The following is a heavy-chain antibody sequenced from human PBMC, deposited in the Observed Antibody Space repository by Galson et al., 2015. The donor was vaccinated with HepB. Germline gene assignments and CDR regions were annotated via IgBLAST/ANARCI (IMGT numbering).Heavy chain of an antibody. D-gene: IGHD2-15*01. J-gene: IGHJ6*04. Sequence: QSGAEVKKPGESLRISWTGSGYSFTSYWISWVRQMHGKGLEWMGRIDPSDSYTNYSPSFQGHVTISADKSISTAYLQWSSLKASDTAMYYWARHRGCSGGSCYSRYYYGMDVWGKGTTVTVSS. CDR1: GYSFTSYW. CDR2: IDPSDSYT. CDR3: ARHRGCSGGSCYSRYYYGMDV. V-gene: IGHV5-10-1*01.